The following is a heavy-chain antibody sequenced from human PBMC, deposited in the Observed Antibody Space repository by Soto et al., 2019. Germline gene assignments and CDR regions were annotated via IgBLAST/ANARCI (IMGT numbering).Heavy chain of an antibody. D-gene: IGHD6-19*01. J-gene: IGHJ4*02. V-gene: IGHV3-33*01. Sequence: QVQLVESGGGVVQPGRSLRLSCAASGFTFSSYGMHWVRQAPGKGLEWVAVIWYDGSNKYYADSVNGRFTISRDNSKNTLYLQMNSLRVEDTAVYYCARDRYSSGWYDLDYWGQGTLVTVSS. CDR2: IWYDGSNK. CDR1: GFTFSSYG. CDR3: ARDRYSSGWYDLDY.